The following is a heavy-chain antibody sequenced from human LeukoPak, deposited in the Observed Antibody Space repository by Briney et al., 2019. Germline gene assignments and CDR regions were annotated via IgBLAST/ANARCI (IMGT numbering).Heavy chain of an antibody. CDR2: ISSSSSYI. Sequence: GGSLRLSCAASGFTFSSYSMNWVRQAPGKGLEWVSSISSSSSYIYYADSVKGRFTISRDNAKNSLCLQMNSLRAEDTAVYYCASDGGNGGGRWGQGTLVTVSS. CDR1: GFTFSSYS. J-gene: IGHJ4*02. CDR3: ASDGGNGGGR. D-gene: IGHD4-23*01. V-gene: IGHV3-21*01.